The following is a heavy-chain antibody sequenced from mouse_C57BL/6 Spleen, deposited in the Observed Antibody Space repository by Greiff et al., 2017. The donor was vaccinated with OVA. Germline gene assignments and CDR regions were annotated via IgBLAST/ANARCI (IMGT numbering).Heavy chain of an antibody. D-gene: IGHD2-1*01. CDR2: INPNNGGT. V-gene: IGHV1-18*01. CDR3: ARERGNHYYAMDY. Sequence: EVKLQESGPELVKPGASVKIPCKASGYTFTDYNMDWVKQSHGKSLEWIGDINPNNGGTIYNQKFKGKATLTVDKSSSTAYMELRSLTSEDTAVYYCARERGNHYYAMDYWGQGTSVTVSS. CDR1: GYTFTDYN. J-gene: IGHJ4*01.